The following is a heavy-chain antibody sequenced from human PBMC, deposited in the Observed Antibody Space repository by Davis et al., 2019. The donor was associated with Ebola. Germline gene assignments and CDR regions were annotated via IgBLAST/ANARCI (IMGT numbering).Heavy chain of an antibody. J-gene: IGHJ6*02. CDR3: ARARITMVQGVKGRHNYYYYGMDV. Sequence: GESLKISCAASGFTFSSYWMSWVRQAPGKGLEWVANIKQDGSEKYYVDSVKGRFTISRDNAKNSLYLQMNSLRAEDTTVYYCARARITMVQGVKGRHNYYYYGMDVWGQGTTVTVSS. CDR2: IKQDGSEK. V-gene: IGHV3-7*01. D-gene: IGHD3-10*01. CDR1: GFTFSSYW.